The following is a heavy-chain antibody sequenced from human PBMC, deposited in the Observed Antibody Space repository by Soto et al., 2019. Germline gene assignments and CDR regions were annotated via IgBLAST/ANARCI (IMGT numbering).Heavy chain of an antibody. Sequence: QVQLVQSGAEVKKPGSSVKVSCKASRGTFSSYAISWVRQAPGQGLEWMGGIIPIFGTANYAQKFQGRVTITADESTSTAYMELSSLRSEDTAVYYCARDHQVDTGYYYYGMDVWGQGTTVTVSS. CDR2: IIPIFGTA. CDR1: RGTFSSYA. CDR3: ARDHQVDTGYYYYGMDV. V-gene: IGHV1-69*01. D-gene: IGHD2-8*02. J-gene: IGHJ6*02.